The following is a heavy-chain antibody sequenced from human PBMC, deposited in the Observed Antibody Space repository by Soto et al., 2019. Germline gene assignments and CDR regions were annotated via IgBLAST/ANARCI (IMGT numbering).Heavy chain of an antibody. V-gene: IGHV4-59*08. Sequence: PSETLSLTCTVSGGSISSYYWSWIRQPPGKGLEWIGYIYYSGSTNYNPSLKSRVTISVDTSKNQFSLKLSSVTAADTAVYYCARHDTTAEMEGWGDPYYFDYWGQGTLVTVSS. D-gene: IGHD2-21*02. CDR2: IYYSGST. J-gene: IGHJ4*02. CDR1: GGSISSYY. CDR3: ARHDTTAEMEGWGDPYYFDY.